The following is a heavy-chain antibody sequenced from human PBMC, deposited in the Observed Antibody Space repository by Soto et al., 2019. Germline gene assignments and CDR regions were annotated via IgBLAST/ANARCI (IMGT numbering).Heavy chain of an antibody. CDR1: GGTFSSYA. Sequence: GASVKVSCKASGGTFSSYAINYVRQAPGQGLEWMGGIIPIFGTTNYVQKFQVRITITADKSTSTAYMELSSLRSEDTAMYYCARGRSAYPLDLWGQGTLVTVSS. D-gene: IGHD3-22*01. CDR2: IIPIFGTT. CDR3: ARGRSAYPLDL. V-gene: IGHV1-69*06. J-gene: IGHJ5*02.